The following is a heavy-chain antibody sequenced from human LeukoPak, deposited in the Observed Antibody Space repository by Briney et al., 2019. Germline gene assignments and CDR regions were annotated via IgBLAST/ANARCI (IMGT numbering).Heavy chain of an antibody. J-gene: IGHJ4*02. D-gene: IGHD4-17*01. V-gene: IGHV1-18*01. Sequence: GASVKVSCKASGYTFTSYGISWVRQAPGQGLEWMGWIGTNNENTNYAQKFQGRVTMTTDTSTSTVYVELRSLRSDDTAVYYCARAGATVTKFYDYWGQGTLVSVSS. CDR3: ARAGATVTKFYDY. CDR1: GYTFTSYG. CDR2: IGTNNENT.